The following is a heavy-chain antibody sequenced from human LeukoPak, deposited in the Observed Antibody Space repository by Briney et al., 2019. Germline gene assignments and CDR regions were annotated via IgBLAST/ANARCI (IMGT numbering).Heavy chain of an antibody. D-gene: IGHD3-3*01. J-gene: IGHJ3*02. CDR2: INPNSGGT. Sequence: ASEKVSCKASGYTFTGYYMHWVRQAPGQGLEWMGWINPNSGGTNYAQKFQGRVTMTRDTSISTAYMELSRLRSDDTAVYYCARAPITIFGGSFDIWGQGTMVTVSS. CDR3: ARAPITIFGGSFDI. CDR1: GYTFTGYY. V-gene: IGHV1-2*02.